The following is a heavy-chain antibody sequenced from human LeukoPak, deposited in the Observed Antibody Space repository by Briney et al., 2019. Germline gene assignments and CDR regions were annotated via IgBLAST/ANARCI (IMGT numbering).Heavy chain of an antibody. Sequence: QTGGSLRLSCAASGFTFSSYEMNWVRQAPGKGLEWVSYISSSGTTIYYADSVKGRFTISRDNAKNSLYLQMNSLRAEDTAVYHCARGYGAFDYWGQGTLVTVSS. CDR2: ISSSGTTI. D-gene: IGHD5-18*01. CDR3: ARGYGAFDY. V-gene: IGHV3-48*03. CDR1: GFTFSSYE. J-gene: IGHJ4*02.